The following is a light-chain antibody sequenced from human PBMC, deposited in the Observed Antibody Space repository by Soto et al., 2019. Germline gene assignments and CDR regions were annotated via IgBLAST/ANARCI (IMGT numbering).Light chain of an antibody. V-gene: IGLV2-14*01. CDR3: SSYINYNTFVI. Sequence: QSALTQPASVSGSPGQSITIFCTGTSRDVGGYNYVSWHQQHPGKAPKVIITEVSNRPSGVSNRFSGSKSGNTASLTISGLQAEDEDDYYCSSYINYNTFVIFGGRTKLTVL. CDR1: SRDVGGYNY. CDR2: EVS. J-gene: IGLJ2*01.